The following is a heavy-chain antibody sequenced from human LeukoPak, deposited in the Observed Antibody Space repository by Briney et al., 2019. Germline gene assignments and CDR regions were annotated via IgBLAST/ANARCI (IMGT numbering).Heavy chain of an antibody. V-gene: IGHV4-59*12. Sequence: SETLSLTCTVSGGSISSYYWSWIRQPPGKGLEWIGYIYYSGSTNYNPSLKSRVTISVDTSKNQFSLKLSSVTAADTAVYYCARGPRWLQLWYFDYWGQGTLVTVSS. CDR1: GGSISSYY. J-gene: IGHJ4*02. CDR2: IYYSGST. CDR3: ARGPRWLQLWYFDY. D-gene: IGHD5-24*01.